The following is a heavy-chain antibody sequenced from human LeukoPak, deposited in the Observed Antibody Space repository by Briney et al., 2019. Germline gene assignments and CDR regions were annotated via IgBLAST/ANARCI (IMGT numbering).Heavy chain of an antibody. CDR1: GYTFTSYG. Sequence: ASVKVSCKASGYTFTSYGISWVRQAPGQGLEWMGWISAYNGNTNYAQKLQGRVTMTTDTSTSTAYMELRSLRSDDTAMYYCARTWGSSWLNWFDPWGQGTLVTVSS. D-gene: IGHD6-13*01. V-gene: IGHV1-18*01. J-gene: IGHJ5*02. CDR3: ARTWGSSWLNWFDP. CDR2: ISAYNGNT.